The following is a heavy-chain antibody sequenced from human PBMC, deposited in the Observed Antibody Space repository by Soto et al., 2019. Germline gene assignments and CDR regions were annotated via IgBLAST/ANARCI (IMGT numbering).Heavy chain of an antibody. V-gene: IGHV4-34*01. CDR1: GGSFSGYY. J-gene: IGHJ6*02. CDR3: ARQVHLRYFDWLYSYGMDV. CDR2: INHSGST. D-gene: IGHD3-9*01. Sequence: SETLSLTCAVYGGSFSGYYWSWIRQPPGKGLEWIGEINHSGSTNYNPSLKSRVTISVDTSKNQFSLKLSSVTAADTAVYYCARQVHLRYFDWLYSYGMDVWGQGTTVTVSS.